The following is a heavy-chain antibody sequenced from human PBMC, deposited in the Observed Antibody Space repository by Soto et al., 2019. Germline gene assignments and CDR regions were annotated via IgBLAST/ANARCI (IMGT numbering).Heavy chain of an antibody. D-gene: IGHD2-15*01. CDR2: INPSGGTT. J-gene: IGHJ4*02. V-gene: IGHV1-46*01. CDR3: ARVRGGGSEYFFDY. Sequence: GASVKLSCKASGYTFTRYNVHWVRQAPGQGLEWMAIINPSGGTTYYVQKFEGRVTLTTDTSTSTVYMELSSLRSDDTAVYYCARVRGGGSEYFFDYWGQGTLVTVSS. CDR1: GYTFTRYN.